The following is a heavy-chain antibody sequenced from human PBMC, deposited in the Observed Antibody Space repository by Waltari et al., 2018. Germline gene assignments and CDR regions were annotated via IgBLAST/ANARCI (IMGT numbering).Heavy chain of an antibody. Sequence: EVQLLESGGGLVQPGGSLRLSCAASGFTFSSYAMSWVRQAPGKGLEWVSVIYSGGSSTYYADSVKGRFTISRDNSKNTLYLQMNSLRAEDTAIYYCAKGGEGPDYWGQGTLVTVSS. J-gene: IGHJ4*02. CDR1: GFTFSSYA. CDR2: IYSGGSST. D-gene: IGHD3-10*01. V-gene: IGHV3-23*03. CDR3: AKGGEGPDY.